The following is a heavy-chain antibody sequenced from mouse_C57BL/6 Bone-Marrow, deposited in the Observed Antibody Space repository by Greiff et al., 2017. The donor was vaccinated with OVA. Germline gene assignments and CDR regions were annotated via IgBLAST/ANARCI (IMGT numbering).Heavy chain of an antibody. D-gene: IGHD2-12*01. CDR3: ARDCYDGFAY. CDR1: GYTFTSYG. J-gene: IGHJ3*01. V-gene: IGHV1-81*01. Sequence: QVQLQQSGAELARPGASVKLSCKASGYTFTSYGISWVKQRTGQGLEWIGEIYPRSGNTYYNEKFKGKATLTADKSSSTAYMELRSLTSEDSAVYFCARDCYDGFAYWGQWTLVTVSA. CDR2: IYPRSGNT.